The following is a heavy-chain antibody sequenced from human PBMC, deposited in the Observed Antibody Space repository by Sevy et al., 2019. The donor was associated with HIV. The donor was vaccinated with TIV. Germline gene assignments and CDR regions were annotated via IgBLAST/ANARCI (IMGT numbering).Heavy chain of an antibody. CDR3: ARPYGSGSWEAFDV. CDR1: GFSFSTYM. D-gene: IGHD3-10*01. V-gene: IGHV3-21*01. J-gene: IGHJ3*01. Sequence: GGSLRLSCTASGFSFSTYMMNWVRQAPGKGLEWVASISYSSNYIYYAYSLKGRFTISRDNAKNSLFLQMNSLRAEDTAVYYCARPYGSGSWEAFDVWGQGTMVTVSS. CDR2: ISYSSNYI.